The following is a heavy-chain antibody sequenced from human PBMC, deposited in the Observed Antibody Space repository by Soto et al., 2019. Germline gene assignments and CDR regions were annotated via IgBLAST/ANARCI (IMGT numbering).Heavy chain of an antibody. V-gene: IGHV1-2*04. CDR2: INPNSGGT. J-gene: IGHJ4*02. Sequence: ASVKVSCKASGYTFTGYYMHWVRQAPGQGLEWMGWINPNSGGTNYAQKFQGWVTMTRDTSISTAYMELSRLRSDDTAVYYCARSITSSSGSVFDYWGQGTLVTVSS. CDR1: GYTFTGYY. D-gene: IGHD6-19*01. CDR3: ARSITSSSGSVFDY.